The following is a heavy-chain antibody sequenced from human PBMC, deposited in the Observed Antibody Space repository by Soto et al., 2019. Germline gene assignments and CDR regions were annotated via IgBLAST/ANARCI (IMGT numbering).Heavy chain of an antibody. Sequence: QVQLVQSGAEVKKPGSSVKVSCKASGGTFSSYAISWVRQAPGQGLEWMGGIIPVCGNENYAQKFQGRVTITAEETTKTAYKELSSRRSEDTAVEYCARAALAAACSPSDVWGQGTPVTVSS. CDR1: GGTFSSYA. CDR3: ARAALAAACSPSDV. V-gene: IGHV1-69*01. D-gene: IGHD6-13*01. CDR2: IIPVCGNE. J-gene: IGHJ4*02.